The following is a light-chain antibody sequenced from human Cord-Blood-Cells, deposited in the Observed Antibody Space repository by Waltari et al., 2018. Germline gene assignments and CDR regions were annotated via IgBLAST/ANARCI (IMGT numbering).Light chain of an antibody. CDR2: GAS. CDR3: QQYGSSPPT. Sequence: EIVLTQSPGTLSLSPGERATLSCRDSQSVSSSDLAWYQQKPGQAPRLLIYGASSRATGIPDRFRGSGSGTDFPLPISRLEPEDFAVYYCQQYGSSPPTFGQGTKVEIK. CDR1: QSVSSSD. J-gene: IGKJ1*01. V-gene: IGKV3-20*01.